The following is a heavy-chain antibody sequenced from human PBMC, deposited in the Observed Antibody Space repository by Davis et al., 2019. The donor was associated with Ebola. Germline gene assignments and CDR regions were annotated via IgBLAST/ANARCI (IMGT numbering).Heavy chain of an antibody. CDR2: IYGSGST. Sequence: PSETLSLTCTVSGDSISRYYWSWIRHPAGKGLEWIGRIYGSGSTNYNPSLQSRVTMSVDTSKNQFSLKLTSVTAADTAVYYCARGVLLGDNWFDPWGQGTLVTVSS. CDR3: ARGVLLGDNWFDP. V-gene: IGHV4-4*07. J-gene: IGHJ5*02. CDR1: GDSISRYY. D-gene: IGHD2-21*01.